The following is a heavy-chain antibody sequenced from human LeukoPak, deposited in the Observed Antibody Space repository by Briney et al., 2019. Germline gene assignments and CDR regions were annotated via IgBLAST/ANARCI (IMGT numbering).Heavy chain of an antibody. CDR2: INHSGST. CDR3: ARDHVQYSSSWYAYYYGMDV. Sequence: PSETLSLTCAVYGGSFSGYYWSWIRQPPGKGLEWIGEINHSGSTNYNPSLKSRVTISVDKSKNQFSLKLSSVTAADTAVYYCARDHVQYSSSWYAYYYGMDVWGQGTTVTVSS. D-gene: IGHD6-13*01. J-gene: IGHJ6*02. CDR1: GGSFSGYY. V-gene: IGHV4-34*01.